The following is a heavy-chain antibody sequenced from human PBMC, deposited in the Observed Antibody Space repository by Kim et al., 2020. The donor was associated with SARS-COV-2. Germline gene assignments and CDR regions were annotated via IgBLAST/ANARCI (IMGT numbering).Heavy chain of an antibody. Sequence: GGSLRLSCAASGFTFSDYYMSWIRQAPGKGLEWVSYISSSGSTIYYADSVKGRFTISRDNAKNSLYLQMNSLRAEDTAVYYCARVSRYFDLGHMDVWGQGTTVTVSS. CDR2: ISSSGSTI. D-gene: IGHD3-9*01. J-gene: IGHJ6*02. V-gene: IGHV3-11*04. CDR1: GFTFSDYY. CDR3: ARVSRYFDLGHMDV.